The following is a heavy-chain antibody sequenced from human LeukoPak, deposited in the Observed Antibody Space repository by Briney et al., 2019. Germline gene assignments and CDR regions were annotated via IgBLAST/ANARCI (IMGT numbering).Heavy chain of an antibody. CDR3: ARDVVAGRGAYYYYGMDV. CDR2: TWYDGINK. V-gene: IGHV3-33*01. CDR1: GFTFSSHG. D-gene: IGHD6-19*01. Sequence: GGSLRLSCAASGFTFSSHGMHWVRQAPGKGLEWVAITWYDGINKYYADSVKGRFTISRDNSKNTLYLQMNSLRAEDTAVYYCARDVVAGRGAYYYYGMDVWGQGTTVTVSS. J-gene: IGHJ6*02.